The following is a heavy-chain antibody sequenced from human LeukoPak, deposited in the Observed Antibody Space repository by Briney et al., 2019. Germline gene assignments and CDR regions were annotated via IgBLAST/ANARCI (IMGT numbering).Heavy chain of an antibody. V-gene: IGHV4-31*03. CDR3: ARSPAGSGSYDYYYYYGMDV. CDR1: GGSISSGGYY. J-gene: IGHJ6*02. D-gene: IGHD3-10*01. Sequence: SETLSLTCTVSGGSISSGGYYWSWLRQHPGKGLEWIGYIYYSGSTYYNPSLKSRVTISVDTSKNQFSLKLSSVTAADTAVYYCARSPAGSGSYDYYYYYGMDVWGQGTTVTVSS. CDR2: IYYSGST.